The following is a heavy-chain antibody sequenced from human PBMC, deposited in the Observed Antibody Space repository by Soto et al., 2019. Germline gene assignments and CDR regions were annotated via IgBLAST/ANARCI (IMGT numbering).Heavy chain of an antibody. CDR1: GASVTTGGYF. CDR3: AVHRATPGVALSNWFAP. D-gene: IGHD3-10*01. J-gene: IGHJ5*02. Sequence: PSETLSLTCTVSGASVTTGGYFWTWLRQHPGKGPEWIGYIHSRGSTSYNPSFQSRLSMSLDSSKNHFTLTLTSVTAADTAVYYCAVHRATPGVALSNWFAPWGQGSLVTVSS. V-gene: IGHV4-31*03. CDR2: IHSRGST.